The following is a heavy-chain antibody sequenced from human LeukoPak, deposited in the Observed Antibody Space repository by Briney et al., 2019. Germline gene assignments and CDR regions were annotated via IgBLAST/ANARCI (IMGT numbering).Heavy chain of an antibody. D-gene: IGHD6-19*01. CDR2: IIPIFGTA. V-gene: IGHV1-69*13. J-gene: IGHJ4*02. CDR3: AREYSSGWSRHFDY. Sequence: SVKVSCKASGGTFSSYAISGVRQAPGQGLEWMGGIIPIFGTANYAQKFQGRVTITADESTSTAYMELSSLRSEDTAVYYCAREYSSGWSRHFDYWGQGTLVTVSS. CDR1: GGTFSSYA.